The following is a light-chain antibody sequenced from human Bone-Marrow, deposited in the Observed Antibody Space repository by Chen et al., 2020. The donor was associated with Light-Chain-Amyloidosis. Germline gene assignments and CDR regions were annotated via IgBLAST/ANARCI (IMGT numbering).Light chain of an antibody. CDR3: QQYGTSPLT. J-gene: IGKJ4*01. Sequence: EIVLTQSPGTLSLSPGEGANLSCRASQTISSNYLTWYQQKFGQAPRLLIYGSSSRATGIPDRVTVRGYGTEFTLTINRLEPEDFAMYYCQQYGTSPLTFGGGTKVEIK. CDR1: QTISSNY. CDR2: GSS. V-gene: IGKV3-20*01.